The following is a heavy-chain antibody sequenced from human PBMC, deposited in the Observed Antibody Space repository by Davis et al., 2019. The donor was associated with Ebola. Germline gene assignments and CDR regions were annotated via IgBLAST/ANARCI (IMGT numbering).Heavy chain of an antibody. Sequence: SVKVSCKASGGTFSSYAISWVRQAPGQGLEWMGRIIPILDIANYAQKFQGRVTITADKSTSTAYMELSSLRSEDTALYYCASTVVPSRGYYYGMDVWGQGTTVTVSS. CDR1: GGTFSSYA. CDR3: ASTVVPSRGYYYGMDV. V-gene: IGHV1-69*04. J-gene: IGHJ6*02. D-gene: IGHD2-2*01. CDR2: IIPILDIA.